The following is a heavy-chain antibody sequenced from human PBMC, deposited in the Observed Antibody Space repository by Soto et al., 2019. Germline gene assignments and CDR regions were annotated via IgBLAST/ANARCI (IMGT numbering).Heavy chain of an antibody. CDR2: IIPMLGAA. V-gene: IGHV1-69*06. CDR1: GGTFSDYG. J-gene: IGHJ3*01. D-gene: IGHD6-19*01. CDR3: ARSGWSGAYDV. Sequence: QVQLVQSGAEVKKPGSSVKVSCKASGGTFSDYGIVWVRQAPGQGLQWMGAIIPMLGAANSAQNLQGRITITADKSTTTAFMELSSLRSGDTAVYYCARSGWSGAYDVWGQGTMVTVSS.